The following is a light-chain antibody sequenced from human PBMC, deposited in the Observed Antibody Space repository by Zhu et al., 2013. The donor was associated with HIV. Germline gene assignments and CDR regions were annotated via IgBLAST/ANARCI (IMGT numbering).Light chain of an antibody. J-gene: IGKJ4*01. Sequence: EIVLTQSPGTLSLSPGERATLSCTASQSVSSSYLTWYQQRPGQAPRLLIFGTSSRATGIPDRFSGSGSGTDFTLTISRLEPEDFAVYYCQQYGSPSFTFGGGTKVEIK. CDR3: QQYGSPSFT. CDR1: QSVSSSY. V-gene: IGKV3-20*01. CDR2: GTS.